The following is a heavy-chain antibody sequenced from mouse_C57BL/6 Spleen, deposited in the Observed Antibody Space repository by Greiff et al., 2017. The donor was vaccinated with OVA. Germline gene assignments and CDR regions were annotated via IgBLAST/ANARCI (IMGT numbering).Heavy chain of an antibody. CDR2: LWSGGST. V-gene: IGHV2-2*01. D-gene: IGHD2-4*01. CDR3: ARKRDYDGPSMGY. Sequence: QVQLQQSGPGLVQPSQSLSITCTVSGFSLTSYGVHWVRQSPGKGLEWLGVLWSGGSTDYNAAFISRLSISKDNSKSQVFFKMNSLQADDTAIYYCARKRDYDGPSMGYWGQGTSVPVSS. J-gene: IGHJ4*01. CDR1: GFSLTSYG.